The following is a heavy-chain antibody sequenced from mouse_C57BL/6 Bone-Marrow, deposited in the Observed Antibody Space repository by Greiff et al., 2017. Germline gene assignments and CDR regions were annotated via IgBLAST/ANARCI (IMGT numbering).Heavy chain of an antibody. D-gene: IGHD2-1*01. Sequence: QVQLKQPGAELVKPGASVKMSCKASGYTFTSYWLTWVKQRPGQGLEWIGDIYPGSGSTNYNEKFKSKATLTVDTSSSTAYMQLSSLTSEDSAVYYCARTGDGNYLFAYWGQGTLVTVSA. V-gene: IGHV1-55*01. CDR1: GYTFTSYW. CDR2: IYPGSGST. J-gene: IGHJ3*01. CDR3: ARTGDGNYLFAY.